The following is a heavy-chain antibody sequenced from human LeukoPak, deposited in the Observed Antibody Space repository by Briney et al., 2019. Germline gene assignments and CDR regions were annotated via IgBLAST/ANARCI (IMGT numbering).Heavy chain of an antibody. CDR3: ARRAVPAADLDY. D-gene: IGHD2-2*01. CDR2: VNQDGSEK. Sequence: PGGSPRLSCAASGFTFSSYWMTWVRQAPGEGLARVASVNQDGSEKYYVDSVKGRYTISRDNAKNSLYLQMNSLRAEDTAVYYCARRAVPAADLDYWGQGTLVTVSS. CDR1: GFTFSSYW. V-gene: IGHV3-7*01. J-gene: IGHJ4*02.